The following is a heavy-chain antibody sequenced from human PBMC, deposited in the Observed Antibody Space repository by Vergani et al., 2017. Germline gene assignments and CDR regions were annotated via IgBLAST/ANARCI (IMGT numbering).Heavy chain of an antibody. D-gene: IGHD5-18*01. V-gene: IGHV1-18*01. Sequence: QVQLVQSGAEVKKPGASVKVSCKASGYTFSSYGISWVRQAPGQGLEWMGWISAYNGNTNYAQKLQGRVTMTTDTSTSTAYMELRSLRSDDTAVYYCARDRIQLWLRTPFDYWGQGTLVTVSS. CDR2: ISAYNGNT. CDR1: GYTFSSYG. J-gene: IGHJ4*02. CDR3: ARDRIQLWLRTPFDY.